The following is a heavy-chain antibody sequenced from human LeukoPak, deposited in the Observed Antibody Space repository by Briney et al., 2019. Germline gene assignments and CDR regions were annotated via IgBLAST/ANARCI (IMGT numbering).Heavy chain of an antibody. J-gene: IGHJ4*02. CDR2: TGGSDDNT. Sequence: GESLRLSCEGSGFSFNGYAMSWVRQAPGKGLEWVAVTGGSDDNTHYADSVKGRFTISRDNSENRLFLQMNSLRTDDSALYYCTKDLMTGFSSGWYFDYWGQGTLVTVSS. D-gene: IGHD6-19*01. CDR1: GFSFNGYA. V-gene: IGHV3-23*01. CDR3: TKDLMTGFSSGWYFDY.